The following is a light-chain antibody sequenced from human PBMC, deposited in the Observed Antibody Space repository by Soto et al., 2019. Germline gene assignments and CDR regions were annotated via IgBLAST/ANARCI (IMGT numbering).Light chain of an antibody. J-gene: IGLJ3*02. CDR2: GNN. V-gene: IGLV1-40*01. CDR1: SSNIGAGYD. Sequence: QSVLTQPPSVSGAPGQRVTISCTGSSSNIGAGYDVHWYHQLPGTAPKLLIYGNNNRPSGVPDRFSGSRSGPSASLAITGLLAEDEADYYCQSYDSSLSVWVFGGGTKLTVL. CDR3: QSYDSSLSVWV.